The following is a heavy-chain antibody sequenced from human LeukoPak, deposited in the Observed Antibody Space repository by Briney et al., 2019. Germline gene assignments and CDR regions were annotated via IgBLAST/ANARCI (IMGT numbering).Heavy chain of an antibody. CDR3: ARFSNAHGVKFDY. CDR2: IYYSGTA. CDR1: GGSISSGDFY. D-gene: IGHD2-8*01. J-gene: IGHJ4*02. V-gene: IGHV4-31*03. Sequence: SETLSLTCTVSGGSISSGDFYWSWVRQHPEKGLEWIGYIYYSGTAYYNPSLKSRVTMSVDTSKNQFSLKLDSVTAADTAVYYCARFSNAHGVKFDYWGQGILVTVSS.